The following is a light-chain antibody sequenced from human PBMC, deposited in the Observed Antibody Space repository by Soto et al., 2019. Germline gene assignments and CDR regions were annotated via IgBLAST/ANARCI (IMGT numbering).Light chain of an antibody. V-gene: IGKV1-5*03. J-gene: IGKJ4*01. CDR1: QSISSW. CDR2: KAS. CDR3: QQYNEYPLT. Sequence: DIQMTQSPSTLSASVGDRISITCRASQSISSWLAWYQQKPGKAPELLIYKASILEDGVPSRFSGSGSGADFTLTISSLQPDDFATYYCQQYNEYPLTFGGGTKVEIK.